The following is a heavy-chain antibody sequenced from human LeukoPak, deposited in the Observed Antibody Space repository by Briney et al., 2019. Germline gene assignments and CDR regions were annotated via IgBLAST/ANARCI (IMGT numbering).Heavy chain of an antibody. CDR1: GFTFSRYW. CDR2: IKRDGSEK. J-gene: IGHJ4*02. D-gene: IGHD3-22*01. CDR3: ARDKGDYDTSGSLFVF. V-gene: IGHV3-7*03. Sequence: PGGSLRLSCAASGFTFSRYWMSWVRQVPRKGLEWVANIKRDGSEKYYVDSVKGRFTISRDNSRNSLYLQMDSLRAEDTAVYYCARDKGDYDTSGSLFVFGGQGTLVTISS.